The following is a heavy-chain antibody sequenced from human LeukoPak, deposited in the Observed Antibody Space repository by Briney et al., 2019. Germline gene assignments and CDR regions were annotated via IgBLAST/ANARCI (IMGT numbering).Heavy chain of an antibody. CDR2: IRYDGSNK. CDR3: ARDSGSGGP. D-gene: IGHD6-19*01. Sequence: GGSLRLSCAASGLTFSDYWMSWVRQAPGKGLEWVAFIRYDGSNKYYADSVKGRFTLFRDDAKNSVYLQMNSLRVEDTAVYYCARDSGSGGPWGQGTPVTVSS. CDR1: GLTFSDYW. V-gene: IGHV3-30*02. J-gene: IGHJ5*02.